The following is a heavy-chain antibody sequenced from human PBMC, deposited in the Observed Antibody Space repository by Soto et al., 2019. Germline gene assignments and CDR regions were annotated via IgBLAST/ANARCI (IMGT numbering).Heavy chain of an antibody. D-gene: IGHD3-3*01. Sequence: SGFTFSSYSMNWVRQAPGKGLEWVSYISSSSSTIYYADSVKGRFTISRDNAKNSLYLQMNSLRDEDTAVYYCARSARYPPIITIFGVAEHIHFDYWGQGTLVTVSS. CDR2: ISSSSSTI. V-gene: IGHV3-48*02. CDR1: GFTFSSYS. CDR3: ARSARYPPIITIFGVAEHIHFDY. J-gene: IGHJ4*02.